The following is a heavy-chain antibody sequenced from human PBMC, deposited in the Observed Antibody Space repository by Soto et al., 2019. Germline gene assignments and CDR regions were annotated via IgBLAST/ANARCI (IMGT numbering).Heavy chain of an antibody. D-gene: IGHD6-13*01. V-gene: IGHV3-23*01. CDR2: ISGSGGST. Sequence: GGSLRLSCAASGSTFSSYAMSWVRQAPGKGLEWVSAISGSGGSTYYADSVKVRFTISRDNSKNTLYLQMNSLRSEDTAVYYCAKLSSSSSWQLXKFDYWGQGTLXTXS. CDR3: AKLSSSSSWQLXKFDY. CDR1: GSTFSSYA. J-gene: IGHJ4*02.